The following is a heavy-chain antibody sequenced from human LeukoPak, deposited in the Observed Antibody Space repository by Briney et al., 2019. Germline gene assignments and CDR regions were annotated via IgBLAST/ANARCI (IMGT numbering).Heavy chain of an antibody. Sequence: SETQSLTCAVYGGSFSGYYWSWIRQPPGKGLEWIGEINHSGSTNYNPSLKSRVTISVDTSKNQLSLKLSSVTAADTAVYYCARGFHRPRTTMIVVPRKGGFDYWGQGTLVTVSS. CDR1: GGSFSGYY. CDR2: INHSGST. D-gene: IGHD3-22*01. CDR3: ARGFHRPRTTMIVVPRKGGFDY. V-gene: IGHV4-34*01. J-gene: IGHJ4*02.